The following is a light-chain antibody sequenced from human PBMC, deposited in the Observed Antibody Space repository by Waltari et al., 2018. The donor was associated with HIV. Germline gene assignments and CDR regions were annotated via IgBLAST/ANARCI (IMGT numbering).Light chain of an antibody. V-gene: IGKV1-39*01. Sequence: TITCRASQSISSYLNWYQQKPGKAPKLLIYAASSLQSGVPSRFSGSGSGTDFTLTISSLQPEDFATYYCQQSYSTPVTFGQGTKVEIK. CDR3: QQSYSTPVT. CDR2: AAS. CDR1: QSISSY. J-gene: IGKJ1*01.